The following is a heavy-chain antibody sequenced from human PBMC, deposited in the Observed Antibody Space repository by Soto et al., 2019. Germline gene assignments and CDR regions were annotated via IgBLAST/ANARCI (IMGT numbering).Heavy chain of an antibody. V-gene: IGHV3-48*02. CDR3: ARVVVDSGKAFDP. CDR2: ISISSLTI. CDR1: GFAFSSYN. D-gene: IGHD1-26*01. J-gene: IGHJ5*02. Sequence: EVQLVESGGGLVQPGGSVRLACAASGFAFSSYNMNWVRQAPGKGLEWVSYISISSLTIYYADSVRGRFTISRDNAKNSLYLQMNNLRDEDTAVYYCARVVVDSGKAFDPWGQGTLVTVSS.